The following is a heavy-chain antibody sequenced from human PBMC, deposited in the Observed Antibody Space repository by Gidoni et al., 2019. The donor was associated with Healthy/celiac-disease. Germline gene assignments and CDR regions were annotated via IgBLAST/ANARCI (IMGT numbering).Heavy chain of an antibody. J-gene: IGHJ4*02. Sequence: EVQLVESGGGLVQPGGSLSLSCAASGFTFDDYAMHWVRQAPGKGLEWGSGISWNSGSIGYADSVKGRFTISRDNAKNSLYLQMNRLRAEDTALYYCAKERTFGTVTTFFDYWGQGTLVTVSS. V-gene: IGHV3-9*01. CDR3: AKERTFGTVTTFFDY. CDR2: ISWNSGSI. D-gene: IGHD4-17*01. CDR1: GFTFDDYA.